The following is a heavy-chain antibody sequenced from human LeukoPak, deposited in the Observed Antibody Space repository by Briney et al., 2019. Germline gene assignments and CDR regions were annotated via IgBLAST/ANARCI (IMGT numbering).Heavy chain of an antibody. CDR2: ISSSSSYI. CDR3: ARDNILTGRYYYYYGMDV. J-gene: IGHJ6*02. Sequence: GGSLRLSCEASGFTFSSYSMNWVRQAPGKGLEWVSSISSSSSYIYYADSVKGRFTISRDNAKNSLYLQMNSLRAEDTAVYYCARDNILTGRYYYYYGMDVWGQGTTVTVSS. D-gene: IGHD3-9*01. V-gene: IGHV3-21*01. CDR1: GFTFSSYS.